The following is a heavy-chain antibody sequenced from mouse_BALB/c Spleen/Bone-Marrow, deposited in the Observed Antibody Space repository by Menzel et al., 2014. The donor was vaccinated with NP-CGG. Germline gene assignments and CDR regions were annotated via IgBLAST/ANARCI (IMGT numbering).Heavy chain of an antibody. CDR3: AEDEDYAMDY. Sequence: EVKLQESGGGLVQPGGSRKLSCAASGFTFSSFGMHWVRQAPEEGLEWVAYISSGSSTIYYADTVKGRFTISRDNPKNTLFLQMTSLKSEDTAMYYCAEDEDYAMDYWGQGTSVTVSS. V-gene: IGHV5-17*02. CDR2: ISSGSSTI. CDR1: GFTFSSFG. J-gene: IGHJ4*01.